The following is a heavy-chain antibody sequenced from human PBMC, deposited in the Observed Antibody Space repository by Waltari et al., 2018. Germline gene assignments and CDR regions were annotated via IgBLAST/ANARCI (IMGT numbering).Heavy chain of an antibody. D-gene: IGHD6-13*01. Sequence: QVPLVQSGAEVKKPGSWGRVSCKASGGNFSSYAIRWVRQAPGQGLEWMGGIIPILGIANYAQKFQGRVTITADESTSTAYMELSSLRSEDTAVYYCARDVEGIAAAAPAEYFQHWGQGTLVTVSS. CDR1: GGNFSSYA. CDR2: IIPILGIA. CDR3: ARDVEGIAAAAPAEYFQH. V-gene: IGHV1-69*04. J-gene: IGHJ1*01.